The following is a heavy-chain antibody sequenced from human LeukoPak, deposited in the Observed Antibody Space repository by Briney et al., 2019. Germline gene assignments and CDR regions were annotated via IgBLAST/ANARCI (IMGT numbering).Heavy chain of an antibody. D-gene: IGHD3-22*01. CDR3: VRDDSSRDDSGGYHY. V-gene: IGHV4-4*07. CDR2: IHLSGST. Sequence: SETLSLTCTVSGDSINSYHWSWIRQPAGKGLEWIGRIHLSGSTNYNPSLRSRVAISMDNSKNQFSLTLKSVTAADTAVYYCVRDDSSRDDSGGYHYWGQGTLVTVSS. J-gene: IGHJ4*02. CDR1: GDSINSYH.